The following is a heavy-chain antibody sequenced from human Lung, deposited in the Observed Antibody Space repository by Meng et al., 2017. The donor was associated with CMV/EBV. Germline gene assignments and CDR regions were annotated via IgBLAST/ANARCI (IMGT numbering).Heavy chain of an antibody. CDR1: GYTFGSYG. Sequence: QVDLRQSGPEVKKPGASVRVSSKASGYTFGSYGICWGRQAPGQGLEWMGWFVNYVDTYPAPKFQGRVTMTTDTHTNTAFMELRSLTSDDTAVYYCASGTPGRSYCDYWGQGTLVTVSS. J-gene: IGHJ4*02. CDR3: ASGTPGRSYCDY. CDR2: FVNYVDT. V-gene: IGHV1-18*01. D-gene: IGHD2-15*01.